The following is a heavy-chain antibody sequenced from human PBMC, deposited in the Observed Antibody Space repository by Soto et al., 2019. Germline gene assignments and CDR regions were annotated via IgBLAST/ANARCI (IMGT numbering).Heavy chain of an antibody. V-gene: IGHV3-23*01. CDR3: AKDQAAAGTISRYFQH. Sequence: EVQLLESGGGLVQPEGSPRLSCAASGFTFSSYAMSWVRQAPGKGLEWVSGISGGGGTTYYADFVKGRFTISRDNSKNTLYLQVNSLRAEDTAVYYCAKDQAAAGTISRYFQHWGQGTLVTVSS. CDR1: GFTFSSYA. CDR2: ISGGGGTT. J-gene: IGHJ1*01. D-gene: IGHD6-13*01.